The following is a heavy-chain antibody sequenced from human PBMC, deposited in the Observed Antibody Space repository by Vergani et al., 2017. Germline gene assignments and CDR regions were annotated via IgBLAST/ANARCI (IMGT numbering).Heavy chain of an antibody. CDR1: GGPISSYY. D-gene: IGHD3-10*01. CDR3: ARAVYGSHYMDV. V-gene: IGHV4-59*01. CDR2: IYYSGST. J-gene: IGHJ6*03. Sequence: QVQLQESGPGLVKPSETLSLTCTVPGGPISSYYWSWVRQPPGKGLEWIGYIYYSGSTNYNPSLKSGVTISVDTSKKQFSLQLSSVTAADTAVYYCARAVYGSHYMDVWGKGTTVTVSS.